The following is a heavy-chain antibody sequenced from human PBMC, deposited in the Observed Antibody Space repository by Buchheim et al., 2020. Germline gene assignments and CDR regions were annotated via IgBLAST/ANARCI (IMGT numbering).Heavy chain of an antibody. J-gene: IGHJ4*02. CDR3: ARLNTVGSREAFDY. Sequence: QVQLVESGGGVVQPGRSLRLSCAASGFTFSSYGMNWVRQAPGKGLEWVALIWYDGSNKNYGDSVKGRFTISRDNSKNTLYLQMNSLRGEDTAVYYCARLNTVGSREAFDYWGQGTL. CDR1: GFTFSSYG. CDR2: IWYDGSNK. D-gene: IGHD4-11*01. V-gene: IGHV3-33*01.